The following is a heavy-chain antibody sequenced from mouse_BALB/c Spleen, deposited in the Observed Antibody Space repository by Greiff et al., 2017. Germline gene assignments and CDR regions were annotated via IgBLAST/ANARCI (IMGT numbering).Heavy chain of an antibody. Sequence: EVQGVESGGGLVKPGGSLKLSCAASGFTFSDYYMYWVRQTPEKRLEWVASISSGGSTYYPDSVKGRFTISRDNARNILYLQMSSLRSEDTAMYYCARGAYSLFYAMDYWGQGTSVTVSS. CDR3: ARGAYSLFYAMDY. CDR1: GFTFSDYY. J-gene: IGHJ4*01. CDR2: ISSGGST. V-gene: IGHV5-6-5*01. D-gene: IGHD2-10*01.